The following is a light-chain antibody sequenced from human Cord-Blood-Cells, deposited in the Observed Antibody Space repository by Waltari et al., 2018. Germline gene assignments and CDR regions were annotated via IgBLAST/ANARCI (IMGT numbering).Light chain of an antibody. CDR2: AAS. CDR3: RQSYSTPYT. CDR1: QSISSY. V-gene: IGKV1-39*01. J-gene: IGKJ2*01. Sequence: DIQMTQSPSSLSASVGDRVTITCRASQSISSYLNWYQQKPGKAPKLLIYAASSLQSGVPSRFSGSGSGTDFTLTISSLQPEDFATYYCRQSYSTPYTFGQGTKLKIK.